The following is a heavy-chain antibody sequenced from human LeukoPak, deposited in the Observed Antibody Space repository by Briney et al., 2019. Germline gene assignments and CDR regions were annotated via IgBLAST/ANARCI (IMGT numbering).Heavy chain of an antibody. D-gene: IGHD6-19*01. CDR3: AREVIAVAGFKRTEYFQH. CDR2: INSDGSST. Sequence: PGGSLRLSCAASGFTFSSYWMHWVRQAPGKGLVWVSRINSDGSSTSYADSVKGRFTISRDNAKNTLYLQMNSLRAEDTAVYYCAREVIAVAGFKRTEYFQHWGQGTLVTVSS. CDR1: GFTFSSYW. J-gene: IGHJ1*01. V-gene: IGHV3-74*01.